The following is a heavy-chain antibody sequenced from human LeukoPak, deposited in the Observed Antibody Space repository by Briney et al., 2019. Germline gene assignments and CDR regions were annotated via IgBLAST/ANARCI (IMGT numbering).Heavy chain of an antibody. D-gene: IGHD4-17*01. J-gene: IGHJ4*02. CDR3: ARATTVSSYYFDY. CDR1: GGSISSGSYS. CDR2: IYHSGST. V-gene: IGHV4-30-2*01. Sequence: SSETLSLTCAVSGGSISSGSYSWSWIRQPPGKGLEWIGYIYHSGSTYYNPSLKSRVTISVDRSKNQFSLKLSSVTAADTAVYYCARATTVSSYYFDYWGQGTLVTVSS.